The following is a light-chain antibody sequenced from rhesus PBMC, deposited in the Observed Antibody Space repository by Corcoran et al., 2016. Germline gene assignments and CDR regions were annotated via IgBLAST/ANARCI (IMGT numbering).Light chain of an antibody. CDR1: SSDIGGYNF. J-gene: IGLJ1*01. V-gene: IGLV2-32*01. CDR2: EVT. Sequence: QAALTQPRSVSGSPGQSVTISCTGTSSDIGGYNFVSWYQKHPGTAPKLLIYEVTKRPSGVSDRFSASKSGNTASLTISGLQAQDEAEYHCCSYTGSFTFYMFGTGTRLTVL. CDR3: CSYTGSFTFYM.